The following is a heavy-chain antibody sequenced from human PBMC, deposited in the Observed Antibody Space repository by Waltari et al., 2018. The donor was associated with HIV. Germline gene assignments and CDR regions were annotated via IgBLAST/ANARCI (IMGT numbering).Heavy chain of an antibody. CDR1: GYTFTSYY. D-gene: IGHD3-10*01. CDR3: ATLAGGLDDY. J-gene: IGHJ4*02. Sequence: QGQLLQSGAEVKKPGASVKVSCRASGYTFTSYYLHWVRQAPGQGLEWVGRVNPNSGGTNYAQNFQARVTMTSDTSIKTAYMELSGLKYDDTAIYYCATLAGGLDDYWGQGSLVTVSS. CDR2: VNPNSGGT. V-gene: IGHV1-2*06.